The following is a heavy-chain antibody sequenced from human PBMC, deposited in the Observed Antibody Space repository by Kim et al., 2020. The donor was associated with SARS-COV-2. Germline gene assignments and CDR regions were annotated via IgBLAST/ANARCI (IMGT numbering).Heavy chain of an antibody. D-gene: IGHD3-22*01. Sequence: GGSLRLSCAASGFTFSSYSMNWVRQAPGKGLEWVSSISSSSSYIYYADSVKGRFTISRDNAKNSLYLQMNSLRAEDTAVYYCASATEKYYYDSSGYYLWGQGTLVTVSS. CDR3: ASATEKYYYDSSGYYL. V-gene: IGHV3-21*04. CDR1: GFTFSSYS. J-gene: IGHJ4*02. CDR2: ISSSSSYI.